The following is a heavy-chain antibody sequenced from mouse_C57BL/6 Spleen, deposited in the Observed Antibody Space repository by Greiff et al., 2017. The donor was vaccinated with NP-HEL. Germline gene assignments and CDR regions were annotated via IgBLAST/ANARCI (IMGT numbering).Heavy chain of an antibody. CDR3: VRQEGYDWYFDV. CDR2: IRSKSNNHAT. Sequence: EVQGVESGGGLVQPKGSLKLSCAASGFSFNTYAMNWVRQAPGKGLEWVARIRSKSNNHATYYADSVKDRFTISRDDSESMLYLQMNNLKTEDTAMYYCVRQEGYDWYFDVWGTGTTVTVSS. J-gene: IGHJ1*03. CDR1: GFSFNTYA. D-gene: IGHD2-2*01. V-gene: IGHV10-1*01.